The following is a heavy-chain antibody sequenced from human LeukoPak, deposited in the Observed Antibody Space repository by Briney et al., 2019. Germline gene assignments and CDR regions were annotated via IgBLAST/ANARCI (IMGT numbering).Heavy chain of an antibody. CDR2: VSNSGIT. CDR1: GGPISGYY. V-gene: IGHV4-59*01. Sequence: PSETLSLTCIVSGGPISGYYWSWIRQPPGKGLEWIGHVSNSGITNYNPSLKSRVAISVDTSKDQSSLKLSSVTAADTAVYYCARCYYDGWFDPWGQGTLVTVSS. J-gene: IGHJ5*02. CDR3: ARCYYDGWFDP. D-gene: IGHD3-22*01.